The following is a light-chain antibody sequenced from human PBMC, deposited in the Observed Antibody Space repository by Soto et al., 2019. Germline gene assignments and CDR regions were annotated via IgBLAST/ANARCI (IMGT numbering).Light chain of an antibody. CDR1: SSDIGNSNY. V-gene: IGLV2-14*03. CDR3: SSYTSSSPLYV. CDR2: DVN. J-gene: IGLJ1*01. Sequence: QYALTQPASVSGSPGQSITISCTGTSSDIGNSNYVSWYQQHPGKAPKLIIYDVNNRPSGISTRFSGSKSASTASLTISGLQAEDEADYYCSSYTSSSPLYVFGTGTKVTVL.